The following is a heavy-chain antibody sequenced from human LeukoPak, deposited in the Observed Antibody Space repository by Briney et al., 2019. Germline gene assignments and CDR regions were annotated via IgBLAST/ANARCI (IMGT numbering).Heavy chain of an antibody. CDR3: TTGPLGIVGTAGAFDI. D-gene: IGHD1-26*01. Sequence: GGSLRLSCAASGFTFSSYGMHWVRQAPGKGLEWVAFIRYDGSNKYYADSVKGRFTISRDNSKNTLYLQMNSLKTEDTAVYYCTTGPLGIVGTAGAFDIWGQGTMVTVSS. CDR1: GFTFSSYG. J-gene: IGHJ3*02. CDR2: IRYDGSNK. V-gene: IGHV3-30*02.